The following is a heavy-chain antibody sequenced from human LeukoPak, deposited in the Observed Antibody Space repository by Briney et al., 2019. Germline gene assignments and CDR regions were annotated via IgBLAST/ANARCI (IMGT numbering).Heavy chain of an antibody. CDR2: INHSGST. J-gene: IGHJ6*03. Sequence: PSETLSLTCAVYGGSFSGYYWSWIRQPPGKGLEWIGEINHSGSTNYNPSLKSRVTISVDTSKNQFSLKLGSVTAADTAVYYCARARRDYYYYMDVWGKGTTVTVSS. CDR1: GGSFSGYY. CDR3: ARARRDYYYYMDV. D-gene: IGHD6-6*01. V-gene: IGHV4-34*01.